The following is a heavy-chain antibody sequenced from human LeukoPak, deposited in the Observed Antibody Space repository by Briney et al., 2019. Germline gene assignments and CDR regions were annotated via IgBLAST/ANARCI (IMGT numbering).Heavy chain of an antibody. D-gene: IGHD5-18*01. CDR2: IIPIFGTA. V-gene: IGHV1-69*01. CDR1: GGTFSSYA. Sequence: SVKVSCKASGGTFSSYAISWVRQAPGQGLEWMGGIIPIFGTANYAQKFQGRVTITADESTSTAYMELSSLRSEDTAVYYCARDRGYSYLIDYWGQGTLVTVSS. J-gene: IGHJ4*02. CDR3: ARDRGYSYLIDY.